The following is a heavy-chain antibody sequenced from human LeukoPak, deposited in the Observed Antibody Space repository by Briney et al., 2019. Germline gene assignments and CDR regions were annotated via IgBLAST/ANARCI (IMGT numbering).Heavy chain of an antibody. J-gene: IGHJ4*02. CDR2: ITSGSSYI. CDR3: AREYSSSWGIALDY. CDR1: GFTFSSYN. V-gene: IGHV3-21*01. Sequence: GGSLRLSCAASGFTFSSYNMNWVRQAPGQGLEWVSSITSGSSYIYYADSVKGRFTISRDNSKNTLYLQMNSLRAEDTAVYYCAREYSSSWGIALDYWGQGTLVTVSS. D-gene: IGHD6-13*01.